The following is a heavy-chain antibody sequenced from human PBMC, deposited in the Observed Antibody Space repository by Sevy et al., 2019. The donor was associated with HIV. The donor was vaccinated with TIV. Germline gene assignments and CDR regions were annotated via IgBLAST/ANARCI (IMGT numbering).Heavy chain of an antibody. V-gene: IGHV1-18*01. CDR3: ARAFCSGGRCYSLAY. CDR2: ISPHNGDT. Sequence: ASVKVSCKISGYTFTSYRITWVRQAPGQGLECMGWISPHNGDTNYAQKLQGRVSLITDTSTSTAYMELRNLRSDDTAVYYCARAFCSGGRCYSLAYWGQGTLVTVSS. CDR1: GYTFTSYR. D-gene: IGHD2-15*01. J-gene: IGHJ4*01.